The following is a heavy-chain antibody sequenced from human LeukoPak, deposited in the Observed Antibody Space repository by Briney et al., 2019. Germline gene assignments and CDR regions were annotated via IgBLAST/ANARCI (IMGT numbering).Heavy chain of an antibody. Sequence: KSGGSLRLSCAASAFTFSTYSMHWVRQAPGKGLEWVSSISSSSTYIYYADSVKGRFTISRDNAKNSLYLQMNSLRAEDTAVYYCAREPNFDYWGQGTLVTVSS. CDR3: AREPNFDY. V-gene: IGHV3-21*01. CDR1: AFTFSTYS. J-gene: IGHJ4*02. CDR2: ISSSSTYI.